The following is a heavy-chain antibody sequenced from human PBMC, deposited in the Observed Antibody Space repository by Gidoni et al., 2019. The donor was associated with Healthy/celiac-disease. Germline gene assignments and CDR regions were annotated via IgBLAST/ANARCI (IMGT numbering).Heavy chain of an antibody. CDR2: IYPGDSDT. J-gene: IGHJ4*02. CDR3: ARHYDYVWGSWDPFDY. V-gene: IGHV5-51*01. D-gene: IGHD3-16*01. CDR1: GYSFTSYW. Sequence: EVQLVQSGAEVKKPGESLKISCKGSGYSFTSYWIGWVRQMPGKGLEWMGIIYPGDSDTRYSPSFQGQVTISADKSISTAYLQWSSLKASDTAMYYCARHYDYVWGSWDPFDYWGQGTLVTVSS.